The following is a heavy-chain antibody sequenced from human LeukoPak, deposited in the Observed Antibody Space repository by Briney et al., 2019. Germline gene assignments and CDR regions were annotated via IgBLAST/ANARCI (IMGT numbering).Heavy chain of an antibody. CDR1: GGSFSGYY. Sequence: SETLSLTCAVYGGSFSGYYWSWIRQPPGKGLEWIGEINHSGSTNYNPSLKSRATMSVDTSKNQFSLKLSSVTAADTAVYYCAREDSGWYILDYWGQGTLVTVSS. CDR3: AREDSGWYILDY. CDR2: INHSGST. J-gene: IGHJ4*02. V-gene: IGHV4-34*01. D-gene: IGHD6-19*01.